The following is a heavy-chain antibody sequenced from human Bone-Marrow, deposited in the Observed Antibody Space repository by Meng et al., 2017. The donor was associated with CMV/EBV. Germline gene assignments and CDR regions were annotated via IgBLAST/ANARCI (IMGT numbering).Heavy chain of an antibody. D-gene: IGHD3-3*01. CDR1: GFTFSSYW. CDR3: ARDLGGVDFGVVRGDYYGMDV. J-gene: IGHJ6*02. Sequence: GGSLRLSCAASGFTFSSYWMHWVRQAPGKGLVWVSRINSDGSSTSYADSVKGRFTISRDNAKNTLYLQMNSLRAEDTAVYYCARDLGGVDFGVVRGDYYGMDVWGQGPTVTFYS. CDR2: INSDGSST. V-gene: IGHV3-74*01.